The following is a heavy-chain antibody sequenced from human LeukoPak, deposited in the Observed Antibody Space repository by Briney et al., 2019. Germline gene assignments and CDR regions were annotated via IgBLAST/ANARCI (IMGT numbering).Heavy chain of an antibody. V-gene: IGHV3-7*01. Sequence: GGSLRLSCAASGFTFSSYWVTWVRQAPGKGLEWVANINQDGSVKYYVYSVKGRFTISRDNAKNSLYLQMNSLRAEDTAVHYCARIGYASSSLDYWGQGTLVTVSS. CDR1: GFTFSSYW. CDR2: INQDGSVK. CDR3: ARIGYASSSLDY. J-gene: IGHJ4*02. D-gene: IGHD6-6*01.